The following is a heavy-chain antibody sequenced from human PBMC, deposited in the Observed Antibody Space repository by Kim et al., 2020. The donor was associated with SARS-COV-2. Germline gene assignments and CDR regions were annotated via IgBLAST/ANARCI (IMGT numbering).Heavy chain of an antibody. CDR3: ARNPDYYYYGMDV. J-gene: IGHJ6*02. V-gene: IGHV1-69*13. CDR2: IIPIFGTA. CDR1: GGTFSSYA. Sequence: SVKVSCKASGGTFSSYAISWVRQAPGQGLEWMGGIIPIFGTANYAQKFQGRVTITADESTSTAYMELSSLRSEDTAVYYCARNPDYYYYGMDVWGQGTTVTVSS.